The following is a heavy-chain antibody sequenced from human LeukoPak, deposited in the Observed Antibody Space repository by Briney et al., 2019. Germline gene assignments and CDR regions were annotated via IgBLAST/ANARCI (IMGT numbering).Heavy chain of an antibody. CDR2: IYSGGST. Sequence: GGSLRLSCAASEFSVGSNYMTWVRQAPGKGLEWVSLIYSGGSTYYADSVKGRFTISRDNSKNTLYLQMNSLRAEDTAVYYCARVRGSSGSYEYYHYMDVWGKGTTVTISS. CDR1: EFSVGSNY. D-gene: IGHD1-26*01. CDR3: ARVRGSSGSYEYYHYMDV. V-gene: IGHV3-66*01. J-gene: IGHJ6*03.